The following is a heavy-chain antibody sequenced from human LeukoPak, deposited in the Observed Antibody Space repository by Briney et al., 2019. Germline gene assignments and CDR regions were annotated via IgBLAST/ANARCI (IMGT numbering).Heavy chain of an antibody. Sequence: PGGSLRLSCATSGFTFSSHAVTWVRQAPGKGPEWVSGISGNGAATFYADYVKGRFTISRDNSQSTVYLQVNSLRAEDTAVYYCATAPGDPPNYWGQGTLVTVSS. D-gene: IGHD4-17*01. CDR2: ISGNGAAT. V-gene: IGHV3-23*01. CDR1: GFTFSSHA. J-gene: IGHJ4*02. CDR3: ATAPGDPPNY.